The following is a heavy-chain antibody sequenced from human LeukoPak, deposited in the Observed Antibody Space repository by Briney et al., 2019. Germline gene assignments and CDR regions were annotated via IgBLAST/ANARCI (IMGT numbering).Heavy chain of an antibody. J-gene: IGHJ4*02. CDR3: ARDVAATIDY. D-gene: IGHD2-21*01. Sequence: ASVKVSCKASGYTFTDYYIQWMRQAPGQGLEWMGWINLTSGGTDYAQKFQGRVTMTRDTPITTAYMELSGLRSDDTAVYYCARDVAATIDYWGQGTLVTVSS. CDR1: GYTFTDYY. V-gene: IGHV1-2*02. CDR2: INLTSGGT.